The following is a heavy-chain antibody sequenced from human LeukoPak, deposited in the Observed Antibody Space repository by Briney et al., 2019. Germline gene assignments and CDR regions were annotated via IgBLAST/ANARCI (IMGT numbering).Heavy chain of an antibody. CDR1: GYTFTGYY. Sequence: ASVKVSCKASGYTFTGYYMHWVRQAPGHGLEWMGWISANSGNTNYAQNLQGRVTMTTDTSTSTAYMELRSLRSDDTAVYYCARDIAVAGEPDYWGQGTLVTVSS. CDR3: ARDIAVAGEPDY. J-gene: IGHJ4*02. D-gene: IGHD6-19*01. V-gene: IGHV1-18*04. CDR2: ISANSGNT.